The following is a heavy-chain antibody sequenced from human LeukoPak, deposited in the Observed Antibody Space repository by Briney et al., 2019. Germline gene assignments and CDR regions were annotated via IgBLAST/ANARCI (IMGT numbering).Heavy chain of an antibody. CDR3: ARDHSVVVPVSYGMDV. D-gene: IGHD2-2*01. V-gene: IGHV3-48*01. CDR2: ISSSSSTI. CDR1: GFTFSSYS. Sequence: GGSLRPSCAASGFTFSSYSMNWVRQAPGKGLEWVSYISSSSSTIYYADSVKGRFTISRDNAKNSLYLQMNSLRAEDTAVYYCARDHSVVVPVSYGMDVWGQGTTVTVSS. J-gene: IGHJ6*02.